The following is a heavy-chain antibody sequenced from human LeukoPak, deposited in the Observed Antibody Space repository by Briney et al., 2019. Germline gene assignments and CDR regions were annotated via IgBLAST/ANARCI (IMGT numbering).Heavy chain of an antibody. J-gene: IGHJ4*02. CDR3: ARHGREMATIGVDY. Sequence: SETLSLTCAVYGGSFSGYYWSWIRQPPGKGLEWIGEINHSGSTNYNPSLKSRVTVSVDTSKNQFSLKLSSVTAADTAVYYCARHGREMATIGVDYWGQGTLVTVSS. CDR1: GGSFSGYY. CDR2: INHSGST. D-gene: IGHD5-24*01. V-gene: IGHV4-34*01.